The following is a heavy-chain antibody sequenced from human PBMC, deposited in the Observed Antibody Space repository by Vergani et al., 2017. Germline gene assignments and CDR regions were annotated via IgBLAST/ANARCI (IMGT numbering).Heavy chain of an antibody. CDR2: VSHSGDT. CDR1: GDSISSGNN. V-gene: IGHV4-38-2*02. J-gene: IGHJ4*02. D-gene: IGHD6-6*01. Sequence: QVNLQESGPGLVKPSETLSLTCAVSGDSISSGNNWGWIRQPPGKGLEWISSVSHSGDTYFNPSLKGRVSISMDTSKNQFSLKLSSVTAADPAVYYCAREYSSSVGFLAYWGQGTLVTVSS. CDR3: AREYSSSVGFLAY.